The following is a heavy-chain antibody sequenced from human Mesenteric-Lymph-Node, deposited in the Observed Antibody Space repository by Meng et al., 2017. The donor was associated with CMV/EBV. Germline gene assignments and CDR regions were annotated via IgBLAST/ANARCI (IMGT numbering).Heavy chain of an antibody. J-gene: IGHJ5*02. D-gene: IGHD2-8*01. CDR2: IKQDGSEK. Sequence: GGSLRLSCAASGFTFSSYWMSWVRQAPGKGLEWVANIKQDGSEKYYVDSVKGRFTISRDNAKNSVNLQMNSLRAEDTAVYYCAKAIYCTNGVCYTGSWFDPWGQGTLVTVSS. V-gene: IGHV3-7*01. CDR1: GFTFSSYW. CDR3: AKAIYCTNGVCYTGSWFDP.